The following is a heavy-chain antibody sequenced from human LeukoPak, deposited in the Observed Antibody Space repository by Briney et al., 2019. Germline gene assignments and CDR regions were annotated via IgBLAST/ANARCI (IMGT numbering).Heavy chain of an antibody. V-gene: IGHV1-3*01. J-gene: IGHJ4*02. CDR3: ARRHCSSTSCYGFDY. Sequence: ASVKVSCKASGYTFTCYATHWVRQAPGQRLEWMGWINAGNSNTKYSQKFQGRVTITRDTSASTAYMELSSLRSEDTAVYYCARRHCSSTSCYGFDYWGQGTLVTVSS. D-gene: IGHD2-2*01. CDR2: INAGNSNT. CDR1: GYTFTCYA.